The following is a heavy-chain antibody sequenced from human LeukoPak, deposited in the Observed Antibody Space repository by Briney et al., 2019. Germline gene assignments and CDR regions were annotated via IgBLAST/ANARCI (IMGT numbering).Heavy chain of an antibody. V-gene: IGHV4-39*07. CDR3: ARDQTPGIAAAEYAEYFQH. D-gene: IGHD6-13*01. CDR1: GGSISSSSYY. J-gene: IGHJ1*01. CDR2: IYYSGST. Sequence: SETLSLTCTVSGGSISSSSYYWGWIRQPPGKGLEWIGSIYYSGSTYYNPSLKSRVTISVDTSKNQFSLKLSSVTAADTAVYYCARDQTPGIAAAEYAEYFQHWGQGTLVTVSS.